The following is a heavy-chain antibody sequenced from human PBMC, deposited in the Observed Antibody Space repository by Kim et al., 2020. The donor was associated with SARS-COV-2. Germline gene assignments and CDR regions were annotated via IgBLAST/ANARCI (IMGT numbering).Heavy chain of an antibody. Sequence: SETLSLTCTVSGGSVSSDSYYWSCIRQRPGQGLEWIGYIYYSGSTNSNPSPKSRVTISVDTSKNQFSLKLSSVTAADTAVYYCARVGDGWYYFDYWGQGTLVTVSS. V-gene: IGHV4-61*01. CDR2: IYYSGST. CDR1: GGSVSSDSYY. D-gene: IGHD6-19*01. CDR3: ARVGDGWYYFDY. J-gene: IGHJ4*02.